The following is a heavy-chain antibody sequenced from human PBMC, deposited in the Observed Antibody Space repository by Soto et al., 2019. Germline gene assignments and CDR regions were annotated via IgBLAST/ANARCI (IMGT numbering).Heavy chain of an antibody. CDR3: GRSSLPVYYGMDV. CDR2: ISASGGTT. D-gene: IGHD6-6*01. J-gene: IGHJ6*02. CDR1: GFTFSSYA. V-gene: IGHV3-23*01. Sequence: EVQVLESGGGLVQPGGSLRLSCAASGFTFSSYAMSWVRQAPGKGLEWVSGISASGGTTYYADSVKGRFTIARDSSKNKVDLRMGSLRAEDTAVYYCGRSSLPVYYGMDVWGQGTTVSVSS.